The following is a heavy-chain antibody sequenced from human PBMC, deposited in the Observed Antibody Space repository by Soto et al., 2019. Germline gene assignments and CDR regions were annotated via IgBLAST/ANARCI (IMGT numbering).Heavy chain of an antibody. D-gene: IGHD1-26*01. CDR1: CGSLSSNNNY. CDR3: AGGVVRGAFDI. Sequence: PSGNPSPTFTVSCGSLSSNNNYWGWVRQPPGKGLEWIGYIYYSGSTTYSPSLKSRVTISVDTSKNQFSLKLSSVTAADTAVYYCAGGVVRGAFDIWGQGTMITVSS. V-gene: IGHV4-61*01. J-gene: IGHJ3*02. CDR2: IYYSGST.